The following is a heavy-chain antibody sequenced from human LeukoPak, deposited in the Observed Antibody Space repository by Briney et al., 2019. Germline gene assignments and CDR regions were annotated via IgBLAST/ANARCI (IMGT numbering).Heavy chain of an antibody. CDR3: ARGRFDSSGYYHPSPDY. CDR1: GGSFSGYY. Sequence: SETLSLTCAVYGGSFSGYYWSWIRQPPGKGLEWIGEINHSGSTNYNPSLKSRVTIPVDTSKNQFSLKLSTVTAADTAVYYCARGRFDSSGYYHPSPDYWGQGTLVTVSS. D-gene: IGHD3-22*01. J-gene: IGHJ4*02. CDR2: INHSGST. V-gene: IGHV4-34*01.